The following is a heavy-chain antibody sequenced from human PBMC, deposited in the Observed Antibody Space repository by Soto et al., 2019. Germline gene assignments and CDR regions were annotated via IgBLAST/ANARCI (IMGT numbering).Heavy chain of an antibody. CDR3: ARIRDWNYYYYGMDV. V-gene: IGHV5-51*01. Sequence: PGESLKISCNGSGYSFTIYWIGLVLQMPGKGLEWMWIIYPGDSDTRYSPSFQGQVTISADKSISTAYLQWSSLKASDTAMYYCARIRDWNYYYYGMDVWGQGTTVTVSS. CDR2: IYPGDSDT. J-gene: IGHJ6*02. CDR1: GYSFTIYW. D-gene: IGHD1-1*01.